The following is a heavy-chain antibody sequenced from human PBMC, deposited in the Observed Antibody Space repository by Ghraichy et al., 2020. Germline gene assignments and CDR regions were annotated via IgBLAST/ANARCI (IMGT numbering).Heavy chain of an antibody. V-gene: IGHV3-7*03. J-gene: IGHJ5*02. D-gene: IGHD6-25*01. CDR1: GFTFSSYW. CDR3: ARGAAEGRGLQDGYHFDL. Sequence: GGSLRLSCAASGFTFSSYWMNWVRQAPGKGLEWVANIREDGSQKYSVDSVKGRFTISRDNAKNSIFLQMNSLRADDTAMYFCARGAAEGRGLQDGYHFDLWGQGTLVTVSS. CDR2: IREDGSQK.